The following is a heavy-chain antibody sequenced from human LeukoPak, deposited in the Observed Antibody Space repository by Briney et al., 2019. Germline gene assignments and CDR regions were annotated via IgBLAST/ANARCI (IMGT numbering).Heavy chain of an antibody. CDR2: SGTTSTTT. J-gene: IGHJ3*01. V-gene: IGHV3-48*01. Sequence: GGSLRLSCEVSGFTFSSSSMIWVRQAPGKGLDWVSYSGTTSTTTYYPDSLKGRFTISRDNAKNSLYLQMNSLSVEDTAVYYCVRGVSISSSWYNDLWGQGTMVTVSS. CDR1: GFTFSSSS. D-gene: IGHD6-13*01. CDR3: VRGVSISSSWYNDL.